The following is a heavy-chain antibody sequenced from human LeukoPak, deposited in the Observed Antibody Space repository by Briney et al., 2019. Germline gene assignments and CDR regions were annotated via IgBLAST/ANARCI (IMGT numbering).Heavy chain of an antibody. CDR3: AKCPKPAMVDY. J-gene: IGHJ4*02. CDR1: GFTFSSYA. CDR2: ISGSGGST. Sequence: GASLRLSCAASGFTFSSYAMSWVRQAPGKGLEWVSAISGSGGSTHYADSVKGRFTISRDNSKNTLYLQMNSLRAEDTAVYYCAKCPKPAMVDYWGQGTLVTVSS. D-gene: IGHD5-18*01. V-gene: IGHV3-23*01.